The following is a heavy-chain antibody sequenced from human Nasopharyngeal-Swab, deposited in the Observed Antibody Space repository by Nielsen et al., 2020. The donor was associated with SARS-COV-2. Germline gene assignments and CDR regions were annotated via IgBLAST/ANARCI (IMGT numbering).Heavy chain of an antibody. J-gene: IGHJ5*02. D-gene: IGHD6-13*01. CDR2: FDPEDGET. Sequence: ASVKVSCKVSGYTLTELSMHWVRQAPGKGLEWMGGFDPEDGETIYAQKFQGRVTMTEDTSTDTAYMELSSLRSEDTAVYYCATGPAAGNGGWFDPWGQGTLVTVSS. CDR3: ATGPAAGNGGWFDP. V-gene: IGHV1-24*01. CDR1: GYTLTELS.